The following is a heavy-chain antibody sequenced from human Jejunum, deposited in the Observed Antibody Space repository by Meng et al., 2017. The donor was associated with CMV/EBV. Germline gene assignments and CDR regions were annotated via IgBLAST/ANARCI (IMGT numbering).Heavy chain of an antibody. J-gene: IGHJ1*01. CDR2: THHRGSS. CDR1: GDSITNHSW. Sequence: QLRQPGPALPHPSATLSRPFAVSGDSITNHSWSAWVGQPPGKELEWIGETHHRGSSDYNPSLKSRVSMSIDKSKNQFSLKLTSVTAADTAVYHCLRGSGGSVWGQGTLVTLSS. V-gene: IGHV4-4*02. CDR3: LRGSGGSV. D-gene: IGHD3-10*01.